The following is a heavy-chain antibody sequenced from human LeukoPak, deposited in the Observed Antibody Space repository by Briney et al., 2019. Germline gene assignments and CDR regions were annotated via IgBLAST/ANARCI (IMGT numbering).Heavy chain of an antibody. CDR2: INAGNGDT. J-gene: IGHJ5*02. CDR3: ARDLGSVYDTQQP. Sequence: ASVKVSWKASGYTFTSYAMHWVRQAPGQRLEWMGWINAGNGDTKYSQNFQARVTITWDTFASTAYMELSSLRSEDTAVYYCARDLGSVYDTQQPWGQGTLVTVSS. V-gene: IGHV1-3*01. CDR1: GYTFTSYA. D-gene: IGHD2-8*01.